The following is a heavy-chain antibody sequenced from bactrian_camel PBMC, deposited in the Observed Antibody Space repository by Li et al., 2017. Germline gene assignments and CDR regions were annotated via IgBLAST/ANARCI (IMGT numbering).Heavy chain of an antibody. Sequence: DVQLVESGGNSVQAGGSLTLSCRASADPLPGNNMAWFRQTPGKEREGVASRYTGAGPVTYAESVKGRFTISRDAAKNVMILQMNDLRPEDTGMYYCAASWGEVSAGHCVPDSHYEANYWGQGTQVTVS. CDR3: AASWGEVSAGHCVPDSHYEANY. J-gene: IGHJ4*01. V-gene: IGHV3S40*01. CDR1: ADPLPGNN. CDR2: RYTGAGPV. D-gene: IGHD5*01.